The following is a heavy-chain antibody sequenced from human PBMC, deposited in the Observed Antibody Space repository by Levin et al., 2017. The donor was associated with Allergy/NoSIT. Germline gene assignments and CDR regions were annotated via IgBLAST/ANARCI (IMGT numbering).Heavy chain of an antibody. CDR1: GFSISEYA. V-gene: IGHV3-23*01. D-gene: IGHD1-1*01. CDR3: AKKQGGTSGFSFDV. CDR2: ITGGGFNT. Sequence: GGSLRLSCAVSGFSISEYAMAWVRQAPGKGLGWVSEITGGGFNTYYGDSVKGRFTVSKDDSKDMLYLDLSSLRVEDTAVYYCAKKQGGTSGFSFDVWGQGTMVTVSS. J-gene: IGHJ3*01.